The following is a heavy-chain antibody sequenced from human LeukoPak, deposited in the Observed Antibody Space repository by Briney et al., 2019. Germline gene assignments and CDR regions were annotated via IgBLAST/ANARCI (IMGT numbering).Heavy chain of an antibody. D-gene: IGHD6-13*01. Sequence: ASVKVSCKASGYTFTRHYFHWVRQAPGRGLEWMGWINPNSGDTNFAQKFRGRVTMTRATSISTVYMELTSLRSDDTALYYCMRGGGNSWFDYWGQGTLVSVSS. CDR2: INPNSGDT. J-gene: IGHJ4*02. V-gene: IGHV1-2*02. CDR3: MRGGGNSWFDY. CDR1: GYTFTRHY.